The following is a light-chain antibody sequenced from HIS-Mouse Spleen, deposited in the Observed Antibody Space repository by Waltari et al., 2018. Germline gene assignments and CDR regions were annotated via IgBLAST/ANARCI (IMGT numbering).Light chain of an antibody. CDR3: QVWDSSSDHVV. J-gene: IGLJ2*01. CDR1: XXGXXS. CDR2: DDR. Sequence: SYVLTQPPSVSVAPGXXARXTCGGXXXGXXSXHWYQQKPGQAPVLGVYDDRARPSGXXERFSGSNSGNXATLTIGXVEAXDEADYYCQVWDSSSDHVVXGGGTKLTV. V-gene: IGLV3-21*03.